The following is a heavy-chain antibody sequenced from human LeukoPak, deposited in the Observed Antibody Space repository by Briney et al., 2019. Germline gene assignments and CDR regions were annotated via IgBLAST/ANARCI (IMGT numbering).Heavy chain of an antibody. J-gene: IGHJ6*03. CDR3: ARRIIETRQHYMDV. CDR2: IYYSAST. CDR1: GGSIRSSSYY. D-gene: IGHD1-7*01. Sequence: PSETLSLTCTVSGGSIRSSSYYWGGIRPPPAKGGEWIGSIYYSASTYYNPSLKSRVTISVDTSKNQFSLKLSSATAADTAVYYCARRIIETRQHYMDVWGKGTTVTVSS. V-gene: IGHV4-39*01.